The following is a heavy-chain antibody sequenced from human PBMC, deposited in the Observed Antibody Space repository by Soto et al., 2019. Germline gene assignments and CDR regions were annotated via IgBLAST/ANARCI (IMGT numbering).Heavy chain of an antibody. CDR2: IWYDGSNK. CDR3: ARGGEMATMTFDY. D-gene: IGHD3-16*01. V-gene: IGHV3-33*01. Sequence: QVQLVESGGGVVQPGRSLRLSCAASGFTFSSYGMHWVRQAPGKGLDWVAVIWYDGSNKYYADSVKGRFTISRDNSKNTLYLQMNSLRAEDTAVYHCARGGEMATMTFDYWGQGTLVTVSS. J-gene: IGHJ4*02. CDR1: GFTFSSYG.